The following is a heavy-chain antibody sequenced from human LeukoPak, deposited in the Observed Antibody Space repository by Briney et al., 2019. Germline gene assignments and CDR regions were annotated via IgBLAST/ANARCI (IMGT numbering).Heavy chain of an antibody. CDR3: AKDWSYQGNYYYMDV. J-gene: IGHJ6*03. Sequence: GGSLRLSCAASGFTFSSYEMNSVRQAPGKGLEWVGNIKQDGSEKYSVASVKGRFTISRDNAKNSLFLQMNSLRGEDTAVYYCAKDWSYQGNYYYMDVWGKGPRSPSP. V-gene: IGHV3-7*01. CDR2: IKQDGSEK. CDR1: GFTFSSYE. D-gene: IGHD1-26*01.